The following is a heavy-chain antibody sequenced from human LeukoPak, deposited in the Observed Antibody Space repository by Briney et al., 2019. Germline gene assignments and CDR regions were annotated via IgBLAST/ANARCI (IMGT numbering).Heavy chain of an antibody. V-gene: IGHV4-34*01. D-gene: IGHD3-10*01. Sequence: IPSETLSLTCALSGGSITDYFYNWVRQPPGKGLEWIGEINHSGSSTYNPSLKSRVIISLDTSKNQFSLKLSSVTAADTAVYYCARVGDLFGAHRVRGLPPDYYYMDVWGKGTTGTVSS. J-gene: IGHJ6*03. CDR1: GGSITDYF. CDR2: INHSGSS. CDR3: ARVGDLFGAHRVRGLPPDYYYMDV.